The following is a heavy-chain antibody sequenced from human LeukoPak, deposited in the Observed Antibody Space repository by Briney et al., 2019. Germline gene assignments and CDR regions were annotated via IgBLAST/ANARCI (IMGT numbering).Heavy chain of an antibody. J-gene: IGHJ5*02. V-gene: IGHV4-59*01. CDR3: ARTHRSAGWFDP. CDR2: IYYSGST. CDR1: GGSISGYY. Sequence: PSEALSLTCTVSGGSISGYYWSWIRQPPGKGLEWIGYIYYSGSTNYNPSLKSRVTISVDTSKNQFSLKLSSVTAADTAVYYCARTHRSAGWFDPWGQGTLVTVSS. D-gene: IGHD2-15*01.